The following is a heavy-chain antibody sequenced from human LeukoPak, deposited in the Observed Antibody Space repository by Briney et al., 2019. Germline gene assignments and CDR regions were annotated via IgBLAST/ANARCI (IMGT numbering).Heavy chain of an antibody. J-gene: IGHJ4*02. CDR2: IKPDGSEK. V-gene: IGHV3-7*01. D-gene: IGHD7-27*01. CDR3: ARDYVWGSSESDY. CDR1: GFTFSNYW. Sequence: GGSLRLSCAASGFTFSNYWMAWFRQTPGKGLEWVGNIKPDGSEKYYVDSVKGRFTISRDNAKNSLFLQMSSLRVEDTAIYYCARDYVWGSSESDYWGQGTLVTVSS.